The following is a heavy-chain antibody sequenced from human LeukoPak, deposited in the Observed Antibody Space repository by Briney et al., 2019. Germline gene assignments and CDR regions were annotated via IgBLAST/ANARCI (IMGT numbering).Heavy chain of an antibody. D-gene: IGHD3-3*01. V-gene: IGHV4-34*01. CDR3: ARGRNITIFGVVIIRRRNDAFDI. J-gene: IGHJ3*02. CDR2: INHSGST. Sequence: PSETLSLTCAVYGGSFSGYYWSWIRQLPGKGLEWIGEINHSGSTNYNPSLKSRVTISVDTSKNQFSLKLSSVTAADTAVYYCARGRNITIFGVVIIRRRNDAFDIWGQGTMVTVSS. CDR1: GGSFSGYY.